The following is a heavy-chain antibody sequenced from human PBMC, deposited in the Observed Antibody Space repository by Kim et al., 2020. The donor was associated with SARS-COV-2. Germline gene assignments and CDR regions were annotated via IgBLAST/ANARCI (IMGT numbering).Heavy chain of an antibody. Sequence: STDYNPSLKSRVTISADTSKNQFSLKLSSVTAADTAVYYCARLIRLVGLDVWGQGTTVTVSS. D-gene: IGHD1-1*01. CDR2: ST. J-gene: IGHJ6*02. V-gene: IGHV4-39*01. CDR3: ARLIRLVGLDV.